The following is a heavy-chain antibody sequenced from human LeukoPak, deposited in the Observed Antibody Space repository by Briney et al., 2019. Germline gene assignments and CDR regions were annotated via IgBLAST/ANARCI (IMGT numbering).Heavy chain of an antibody. CDR1: GFTFSDYY. D-gene: IGHD3-22*01. CDR3: ARDFYYDSSGGEAIDP. J-gene: IGHJ5*02. CDR2: ISSSGSTI. V-gene: IGHV3-11*01. Sequence: GGSLRLSCAASGFTFSDYYMSRIRQAPGKGLEWVSYISSSGSTIYYADSVKGRFTISRDNAKNSLYLQMNSLRAEDTAVYYCARDFYYDSSGGEAIDPWGQGTLVTVSS.